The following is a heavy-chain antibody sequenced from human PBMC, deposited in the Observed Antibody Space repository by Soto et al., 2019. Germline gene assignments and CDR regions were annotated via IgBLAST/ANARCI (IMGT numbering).Heavy chain of an antibody. CDR1: GFTFSSYG. Sequence: QVQLVESGGGGVQPGRSLRLSCAASGFTFSSYGMHWVRQAPGKGLEWVAVISYDGSNKYYADSVKGRFTISRDNSKNTLYLQMNSLRAEDTAVYYCAKEDLNSGYVGGFDYWGQGTLVTVSS. J-gene: IGHJ4*02. CDR3: AKEDLNSGYVGGFDY. D-gene: IGHD5-12*01. CDR2: ISYDGSNK. V-gene: IGHV3-30*18.